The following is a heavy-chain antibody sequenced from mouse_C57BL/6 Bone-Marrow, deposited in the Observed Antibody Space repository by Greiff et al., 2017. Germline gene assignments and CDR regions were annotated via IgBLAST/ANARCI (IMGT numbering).Heavy chain of an antibody. CDR3: ARKEISYGYGDALDY. Sequence: EVMLVESGGGLVQPGGSLSLSCAASGSTFTDYYMSWVRQPPGKALEWLGFIRNKANGYTTEYSASVKGRFTISRATSPSILYLQINALRAEDSATYCCARKEISYGYGDALDYWGQGPSVTVSS. D-gene: IGHD2-2*01. CDR1: GSTFTDYY. V-gene: IGHV7-3*01. J-gene: IGHJ4*01. CDR2: IRNKANGYTT.